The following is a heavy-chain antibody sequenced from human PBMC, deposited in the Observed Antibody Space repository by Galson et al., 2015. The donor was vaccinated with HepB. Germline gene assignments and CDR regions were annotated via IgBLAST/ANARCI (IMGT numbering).Heavy chain of an antibody. CDR1: GFTFSSYA. J-gene: IGHJ5*02. CDR3: AKDDWFLPRGWFDP. V-gene: IGHV3-23*01. Sequence: SLRLSCAASGFTFSSYAMSWVRQAPGKGLEWVAAISGSGGSTYYADSVKGRFTISRDNSKNTLYLQMNSLRAEDTAVYYCAKDDWFLPRGWFDPWGQGTLVTVSS. D-gene: IGHD3-9*01. CDR2: ISGSGGST.